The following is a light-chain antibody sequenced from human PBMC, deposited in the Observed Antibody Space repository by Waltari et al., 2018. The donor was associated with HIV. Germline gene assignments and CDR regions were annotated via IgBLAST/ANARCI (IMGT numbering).Light chain of an antibody. CDR2: WAS. Sequence: DVVIAQSPDVLAVPLGARATINCKATHSVFYTPNAKNYIAWYQQRPGQAPKLLIYWASTREFGVSARFSGSGSGTNFTLTITSLQAEDVAVYYCQQYYSPPPTFDQGP. V-gene: IGKV4-1*01. CDR3: QQYYSPPPT. CDR1: HSVFYTPNAKNY. J-gene: IGKJ1*01.